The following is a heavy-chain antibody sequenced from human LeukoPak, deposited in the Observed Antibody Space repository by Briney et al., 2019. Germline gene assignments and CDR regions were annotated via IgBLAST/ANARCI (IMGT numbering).Heavy chain of an antibody. J-gene: IGHJ4*02. D-gene: IGHD2-21*02. Sequence: SETLSLTCTVSGGSISSSSYYWGWIRQPPGKGLEWIGSIYYSGSTYYNPSLKSRVTISVDRSKNQFSLKLSSVTAADTAVYYCARGETATLFDYWGQGTLVTVSS. CDR1: GGSISSSSYY. CDR3: ARGETATLFDY. CDR2: IYYSGST. V-gene: IGHV4-39*07.